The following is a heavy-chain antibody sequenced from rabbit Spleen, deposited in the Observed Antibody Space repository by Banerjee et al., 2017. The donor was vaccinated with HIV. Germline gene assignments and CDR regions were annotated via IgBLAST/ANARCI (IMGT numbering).Heavy chain of an antibody. D-gene: IGHD8-1*01. CDR1: GFDFSSYG. J-gene: IGHJ6*01. Sequence: QEQLVESGGGLVQPGGSLKLSCKASGFDFSSYGVSWVRQDPGKGLEWIGFIDPIFSGTYYANWVNGRFTISSHNAQNTLYLQLNSLTVADTATYFCARDTGTSFSSYGMDLWGQGTLVTVS. CDR3: ARDTGTSFSSYGMDL. V-gene: IGHV1S47*01. CDR2: IDPIFSGT.